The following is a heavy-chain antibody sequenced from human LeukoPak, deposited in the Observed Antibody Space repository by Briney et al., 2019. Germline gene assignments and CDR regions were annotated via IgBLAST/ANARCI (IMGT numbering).Heavy chain of an antibody. CDR3: ARVPQGSSWPYYFDY. J-gene: IGHJ4*02. CDR1: GGTFSTYA. Sequence: SVKVSCKASGGTFSTYAISWVRQAPGQGPEWVGRIVPILGTANYAQNFQGRVTINADRSTTTAYMELSSLRSEDTAVYYCARVPQGSSWPYYFDYWGQGTLVTVSS. D-gene: IGHD6-13*01. V-gene: IGHV1-69*04. CDR2: IVPILGTA.